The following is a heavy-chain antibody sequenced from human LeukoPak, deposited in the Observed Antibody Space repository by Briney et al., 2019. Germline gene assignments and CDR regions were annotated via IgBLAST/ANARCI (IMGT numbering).Heavy chain of an antibody. D-gene: IGHD2-15*01. CDR2: INHSGST. CDR1: GGSFSGHY. CDR3: ARGWGYCSGGSCYNNWFDP. V-gene: IGHV4-34*01. J-gene: IGHJ5*02. Sequence: PSETLSLTCAVYGGSFSGHYWSWIRQPPGKGLEWIGEINHSGSTNYNQSLKSRVTIPVDTSKNQFSLKLSSVTAADTAVYYCARGWGYCSGGSCYNNWFDPWGQGTLVIVSS.